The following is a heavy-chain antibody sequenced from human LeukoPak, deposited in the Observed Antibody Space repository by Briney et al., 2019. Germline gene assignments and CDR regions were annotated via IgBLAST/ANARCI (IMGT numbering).Heavy chain of an antibody. D-gene: IGHD3-10*01. J-gene: IGHJ4*02. CDR2: INSYSNTI. CDR1: GFTFSDYY. Sequence: GGSLRLSCAASGFTFSDYYMSWIRQAPGKGLEWISFINSYSNTIYYADSVKGRFTISRDNSMNTLWLQMNSLRVEDTAVYYCAKGSNFYASGSHFDVWGQGTLVTVSS. CDR3: AKGSNFYASGSHFDV. V-gene: IGHV3-11*01.